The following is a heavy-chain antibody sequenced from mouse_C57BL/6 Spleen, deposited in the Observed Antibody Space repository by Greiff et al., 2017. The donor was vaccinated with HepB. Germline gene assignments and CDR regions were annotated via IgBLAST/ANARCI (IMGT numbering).Heavy chain of an antibody. CDR1: GYAFSSYW. CDR3: ARDYGSRDAMDY. V-gene: IGHV1-80*01. D-gene: IGHD1-1*01. J-gene: IGHJ4*01. CDR2: IYPGDGDT. Sequence: VQLQESGAELVKPGASVKISCKASGYAFSSYWMNWVKQRPGKGLEWIGQIYPGDGDTNYNGKFKGKATLTADKSSSTAYMQLSSLTSEDSAVYFCARDYGSRDAMDYWGQGTSVTVSS.